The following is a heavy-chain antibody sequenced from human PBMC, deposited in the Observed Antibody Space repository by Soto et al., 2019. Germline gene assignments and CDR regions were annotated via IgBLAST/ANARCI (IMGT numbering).Heavy chain of an antibody. CDR1: GFSLSTSGVG. J-gene: IGHJ4*02. V-gene: IGHV2-5*02. Sequence: QITLKESGPTLVKPTQTLTLTCTFSGFSLSTSGVGLGWIRQPPGKALEWLALIYWDDDKRYSPSLNSRLTITKDPSKNQVVLTMTNMDPVDTATYYCAHSRPPRLLDYWGQGTLVTVSS. CDR2: IYWDDDK. D-gene: IGHD6-6*01. CDR3: AHSRPPRLLDY.